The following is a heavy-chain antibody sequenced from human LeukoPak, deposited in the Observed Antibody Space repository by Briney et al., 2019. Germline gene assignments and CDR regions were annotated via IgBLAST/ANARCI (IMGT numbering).Heavy chain of an antibody. CDR2: INPSGGST. CDR3: ARDGIVPEDLYYYGMDV. V-gene: IGHV1-46*01. Sequence: ASVTVSFTASGYTFTSYYMHWVRQAPGQGLEGMGIINPSGGSTSYAQKFQGRGTMTRDTSTSTVYMDLSSLRSEDTAVYYCARDGIVPEDLYYYGMDVWGQGTTVTVSS. J-gene: IGHJ6*02. CDR1: GYTFTSYY. D-gene: IGHD2-8*01.